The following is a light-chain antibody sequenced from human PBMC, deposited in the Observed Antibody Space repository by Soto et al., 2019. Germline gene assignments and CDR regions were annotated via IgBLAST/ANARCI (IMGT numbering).Light chain of an antibody. CDR3: QQYNKWWT. CDR2: GAS. CDR1: QSVSRN. J-gene: IGKJ1*01. Sequence: EIVMTQSPATLYVSPGDRANLSCRASQSVSRNFAWYPQKPGQAPRLLIYGASTSATGIPARFSGSGSRTEFTLTISSLQAEYFAVYYCQQYNKWWTFGQGTKVEIK. V-gene: IGKV3-15*01.